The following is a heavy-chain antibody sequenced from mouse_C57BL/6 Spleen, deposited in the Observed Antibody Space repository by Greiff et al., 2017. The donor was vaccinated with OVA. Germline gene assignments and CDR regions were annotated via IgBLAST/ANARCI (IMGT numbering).Heavy chain of an antibody. CDR2: IDPSDSYT. D-gene: IGHD1-1*01. CDR1: GYTFTSYW. V-gene: IGHV1-59*01. Sequence: QVQLKEPGAELVRPGTSVKLSCKASGYTFTSYWMHWVKQRPGQGLEWIGVIDPSDSYTNYNQKFKGKATLTVDTSSSTAYMQLSSLTSEDSAVYYCASYGSSFFDYWSQGTTLTVSS. J-gene: IGHJ2*01. CDR3: ASYGSSFFDY.